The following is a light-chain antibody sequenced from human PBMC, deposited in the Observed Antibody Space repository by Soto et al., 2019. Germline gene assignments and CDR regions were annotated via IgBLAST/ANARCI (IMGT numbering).Light chain of an antibody. CDR2: KAS. Sequence: IQMTQSPSTLSASVGDRVTITCRASQGITSWLAWYQQKPGKAPKLLIYKASSLESGVPSRFSGSGSGTEFTLTISSLQPDDFATYYCQQYFSYPFTFGGGTKVEIK. CDR3: QQYFSYPFT. V-gene: IGKV1-5*03. J-gene: IGKJ4*02. CDR1: QGITSW.